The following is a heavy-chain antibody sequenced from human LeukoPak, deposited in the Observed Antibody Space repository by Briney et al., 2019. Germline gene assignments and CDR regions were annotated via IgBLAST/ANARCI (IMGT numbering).Heavy chain of an antibody. J-gene: IGHJ3*02. CDR3: AKLTTVVTPRASDI. CDR1: GYIFTSYW. Sequence: GESLRISCQGSGYIFTSYWIAWVRQMPGKGLEWMGIIFPGDSDTRYSPSFQGHVTISADKSINTAYLQWSSLKASDTAMYYCAKLTTVVTPRASDIWGLGTLVTVSS. V-gene: IGHV5-51*01. CDR2: IFPGDSDT. D-gene: IGHD4-23*01.